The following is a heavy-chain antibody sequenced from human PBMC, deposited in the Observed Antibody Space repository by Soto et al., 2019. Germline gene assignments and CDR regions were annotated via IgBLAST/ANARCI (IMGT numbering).Heavy chain of an antibody. Sequence: SVKVSCKASGGTFSSYAISWVRQAPGQGLEWMGGIIPIFGTANYAQKFQGRVTITADESTSTAYMELSSLRSEDTAVYYCASPNFSITIFGVVIGTETQNYYYYGMDVWGKGTTVTVSS. V-gene: IGHV1-69*13. CDR1: GGTFSSYA. J-gene: IGHJ6*04. CDR3: ASPNFSITIFGVVIGTETQNYYYYGMDV. D-gene: IGHD3-3*01. CDR2: IIPIFGTA.